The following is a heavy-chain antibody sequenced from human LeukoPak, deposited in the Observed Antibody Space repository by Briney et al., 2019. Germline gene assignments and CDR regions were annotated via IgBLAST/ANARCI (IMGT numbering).Heavy chain of an antibody. CDR3: ARGVVIAPQTFDY. J-gene: IGHJ4*02. V-gene: IGHV4-39*07. CDR2: IYYSGST. D-gene: IGHD2-21*01. Sequence: WIRQPPGKGVEWIGSIYYSGSTYYNPSLTSRVTISVDTSKNQFSLKLSSVTAADTAVYYCARGVVIAPQTFDYWGQGTLVTVSS.